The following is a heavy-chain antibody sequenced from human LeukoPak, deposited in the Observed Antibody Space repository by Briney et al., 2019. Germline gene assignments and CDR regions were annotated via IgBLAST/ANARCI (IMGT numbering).Heavy chain of an antibody. CDR1: GITLSNYG. J-gene: IGHJ4*02. CDR2: ISDSGGRT. Sequence: PGGSLRLSCAVSGITLSNYGMSWVRQAPGKGLEWVAGISDSGGRTNYADSVKGRFTISRDNPKNTLYLQMNSLRAEDTAVYYCAKDLSYWGQGTLVTVSS. V-gene: IGHV3-23*01. CDR3: AKDLSY.